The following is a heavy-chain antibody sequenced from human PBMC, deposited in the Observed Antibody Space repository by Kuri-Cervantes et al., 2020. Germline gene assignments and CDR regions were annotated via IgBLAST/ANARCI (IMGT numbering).Heavy chain of an antibody. CDR1: GFTFSSYA. J-gene: IGHJ4*02. D-gene: IGHD3-22*01. Sequence: GESLKISCAASGFTFSSYAMSWVRQAPGKGLEWVSAISGSGGSTYYADSVKGRFTISRDNSKNTLYLQMNILRAEDTAVYYCARAYDSTGYSPFDSWGQGSLVTVSS. CDR2: ISGSGGST. CDR3: ARAYDSTGYSPFDS. V-gene: IGHV3-23*01.